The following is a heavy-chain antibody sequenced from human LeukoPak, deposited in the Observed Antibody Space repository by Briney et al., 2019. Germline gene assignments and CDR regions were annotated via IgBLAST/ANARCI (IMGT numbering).Heavy chain of an antibody. CDR3: ARRYSDYFIDY. D-gene: IGHD4-11*01. CDR2: IYYSGRT. J-gene: IGHJ4*02. Sequence: SETLSLTCTVSGASISSSGYYWVWIRQPPGKGLEWIGSIYYSGRTYYNPSLKSQVTISVDTSKNQFSLKLSSVTAADTAVYYCARRYSDYFIDYWGQGTLVTVSS. V-gene: IGHV4-39*01. CDR1: GASISSSGYY.